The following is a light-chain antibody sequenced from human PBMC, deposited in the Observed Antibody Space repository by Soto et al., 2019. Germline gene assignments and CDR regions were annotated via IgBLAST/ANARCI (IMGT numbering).Light chain of an antibody. Sequence: EIVLTQSPATLSLSPGERATLSCRASQSISNSLAWYQQKPGQPPRLLIYGAFNRAAGIPARFSGSGSGTDFTLTISSLEPEDSAVYYCQQRNIWPPVTFGQGTRLEIK. CDR3: QQRNIWPPVT. V-gene: IGKV3-11*01. J-gene: IGKJ5*01. CDR2: GAF. CDR1: QSISNS.